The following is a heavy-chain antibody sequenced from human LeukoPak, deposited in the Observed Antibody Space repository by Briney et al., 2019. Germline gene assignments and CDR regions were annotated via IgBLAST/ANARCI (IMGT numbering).Heavy chain of an antibody. V-gene: IGHV4-34*01. CDR2: TNHSGST. CDR1: SGSFSGYY. J-gene: IGHJ4*02. CDR3: ARGRRNWYFDY. Sequence: SETLSLTSAVYSGSFSGYYWSWIRQPPGKGLEWIGETNHSGSTNYNPSLKSRVTISVDTSKNQFSLKLSSVTAADTAVYYCARGRRNWYFDYWGQGTLVTVSS. D-gene: IGHD1-20*01.